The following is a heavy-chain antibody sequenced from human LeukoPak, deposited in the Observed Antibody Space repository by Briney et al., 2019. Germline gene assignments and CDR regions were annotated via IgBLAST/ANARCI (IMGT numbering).Heavy chain of an antibody. V-gene: IGHV1-69*05. D-gene: IGHD6-19*01. J-gene: IGHJ5*02. CDR3: ARDRQIAVAGTGWFDP. CDR2: IIPLYDTA. Sequence: ASVKVSCKASGGTFSNYVISWVRQAPGQGLECMGGIIPLYDTANYAQKFQGRVTMTRDTSTSTVYMELSSLRSEDTAVYYCARDRQIAVAGTGWFDPWGQGTLVTVSP. CDR1: GGTFSNYV.